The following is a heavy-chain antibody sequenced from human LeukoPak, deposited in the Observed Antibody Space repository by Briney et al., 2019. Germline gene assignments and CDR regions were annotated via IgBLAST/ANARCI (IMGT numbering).Heavy chain of an antibody. CDR1: GFTFDDYG. D-gene: IGHD3-10*01. J-gene: IGHJ6*02. CDR3: ARDLLVGVSYYYYGMDV. V-gene: IGHV3-20*04. CDR2: INWNGGGT. Sequence: GGSLRLSCAASGFTFDDYGMSWVRQAPGKGLEWVSGINWNGGGTGYADSVKGRFTISRDNAKSSLYLQMNSLRAEDTALYYCARDLLVGVSYYYYGMDVWGQGTTVTVSS.